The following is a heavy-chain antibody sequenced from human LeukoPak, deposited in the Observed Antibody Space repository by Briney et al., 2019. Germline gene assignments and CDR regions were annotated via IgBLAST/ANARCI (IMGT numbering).Heavy chain of an antibody. D-gene: IGHD5-24*01. Sequence: SETLSLTCTVSGDSMTRYYWSWIRQPPGKGLECIGYVFSSGSANYNPSLKSRATISVDTSKNQFSLKLNSVTAADTAVYYCAGGPTIVKYYFGFWGQGTLVTVSS. CDR2: VFSSGSA. J-gene: IGHJ4*02. V-gene: IGHV4-59*01. CDR3: AGGPTIVKYYFGF. CDR1: GDSMTRYY.